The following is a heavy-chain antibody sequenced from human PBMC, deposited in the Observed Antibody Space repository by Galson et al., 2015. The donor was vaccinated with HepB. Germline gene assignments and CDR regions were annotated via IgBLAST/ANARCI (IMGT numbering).Heavy chain of an antibody. CDR1: GFTYNTYA. CDR3: VRDRGSGFGGNDVPSFDY. D-gene: IGHD5-12*01. V-gene: IGHV3-48*01. CDR2: ISSDSTTI. Sequence: SLRLSCAASGFTYNTYAMAWVRRAPGKGLEWAAYISSDSTTIHYADSVRGRFTISRDNGKNSVFLQMNSLRGDDTAVYYCVRDRGSGFGGNDVPSFDYWGRGSLVTVSP. J-gene: IGHJ4*02.